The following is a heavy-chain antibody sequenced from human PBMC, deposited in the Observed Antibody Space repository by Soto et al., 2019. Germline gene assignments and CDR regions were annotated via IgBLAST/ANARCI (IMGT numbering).Heavy chain of an antibody. CDR2: IYYSGST. CDR1: GGSISSSSYY. D-gene: IGHD5-18*01. CDR3: ARLRYSYGFSYWLDP. V-gene: IGHV4-39*01. Sequence: SETLSLTCTVSGGSISSSSYYWGWIRQPPGKGLEWIGSIYYSGSTYYNPSLKSRVTISVDTSKNQFSLKLSSVTAADTAVYYCARLRYSYGFSYWLDPWGQGTLVTVSS. J-gene: IGHJ5*02.